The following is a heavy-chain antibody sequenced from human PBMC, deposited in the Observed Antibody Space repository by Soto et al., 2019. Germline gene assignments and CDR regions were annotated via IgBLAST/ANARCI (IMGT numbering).Heavy chain of an antibody. CDR3: ARQYSGYLRTAFDI. D-gene: IGHD5-12*01. V-gene: IGHV4-39*01. Sequence: QLQLQESGPGLVKPSETLSLTCTVSGGSISSSSYYWGWIRQPPGKGLEWIGSIYYSGSTYYNPSLKSRVTISVDTSKNQFSLKLSSVTAADTAVYYCARQYSGYLRTAFDIWGQGTMVTVSS. J-gene: IGHJ3*02. CDR1: GGSISSSSYY. CDR2: IYYSGST.